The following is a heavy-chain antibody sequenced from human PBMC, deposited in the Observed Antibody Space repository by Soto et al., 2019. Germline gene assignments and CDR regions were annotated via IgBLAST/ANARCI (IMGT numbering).Heavy chain of an antibody. CDR2: ISGSGINT. V-gene: IGHV3-23*01. D-gene: IGHD1-1*01. CDR3: AKYAYSETATTWGGDLDA. J-gene: IGHJ5*02. Sequence: EVQLLESGGGLVQPGGSLRLSCAASGFTFNNYAMSWVRQAPGKGLEWVSSISGSGINTYYADSVKGRFTISRDNSKNTLYLQMNSLRGEDTAVYYCAKYAYSETATTWGGDLDAWGQGTLVTVSS. CDR1: GFTFNNYA.